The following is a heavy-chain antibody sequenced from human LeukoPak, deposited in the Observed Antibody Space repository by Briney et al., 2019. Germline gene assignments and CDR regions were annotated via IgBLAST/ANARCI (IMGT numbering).Heavy chain of an antibody. J-gene: IGHJ4*02. V-gene: IGHV3-48*04. CDR3: AGVRGSYSVDN. D-gene: IGHD1-26*01. Sequence: GGSLRLSCAASGFTFRIYSMNWVRQAPGKRLEWVSYISGSGSPISYATSVKGRFTISRANAKKSLYLQMNSLRAENTAGYYCAGVRGSYSVDNWGQGALVTASS. CDR2: ISGSGSPI. CDR1: GFTFRIYS.